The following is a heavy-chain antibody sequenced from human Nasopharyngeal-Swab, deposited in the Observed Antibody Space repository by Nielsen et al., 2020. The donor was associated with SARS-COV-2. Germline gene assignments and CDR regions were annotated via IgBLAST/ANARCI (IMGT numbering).Heavy chain of an antibody. Sequence: VRQAPGKGLEWVSSISGDDTSTFYADSVKGRFSISRDNSKNTLYLQMNSLRAEDTAVYYCAKDPFYDFWSGYYFDYWGQGTLVTVSS. CDR3: AKDPFYDFWSGYYFDY. D-gene: IGHD3-3*01. J-gene: IGHJ4*02. CDR2: ISGDDTST. V-gene: IGHV3-23*01.